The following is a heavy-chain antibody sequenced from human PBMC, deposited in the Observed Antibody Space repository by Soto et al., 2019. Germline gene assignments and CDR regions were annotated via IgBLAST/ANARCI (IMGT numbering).Heavy chain of an antibody. D-gene: IGHD2-15*01. Sequence: GGSLRLSCAASGFTFSSYSMNWVRQAPGKGLEWVSSISSSSSYIYYADSVKGRFTISRDNAKNSLYLQMNSLRAEDTAVYYCARVGECRGGSGCWCGIDYWGQGTLVTVSS. CDR3: ARVGECRGGSGCWCGIDY. J-gene: IGHJ4*02. CDR1: GFTFSSYS. CDR2: ISSSSSYI. V-gene: IGHV3-21*01.